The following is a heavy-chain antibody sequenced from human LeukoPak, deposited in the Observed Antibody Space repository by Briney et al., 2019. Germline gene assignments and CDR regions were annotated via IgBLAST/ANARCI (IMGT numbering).Heavy chain of an antibody. V-gene: IGHV4-39*01. CDR2: TDSSGST. CDR1: GGSISSRSDY. D-gene: IGHD4-23*01. CDR3: SRSHDYGGLYFYYYMDV. Sequence: PSETLSLTCTVSGGSISSRSDYWGWIRQTPGKGLEWIGNTDSSGSTYYNPSLKSRVTICVGTSKNEFSLNLRSVTAADTAIYFCSRSHDYGGLYFYYYMDVWGKGTTVTVSS. J-gene: IGHJ6*03.